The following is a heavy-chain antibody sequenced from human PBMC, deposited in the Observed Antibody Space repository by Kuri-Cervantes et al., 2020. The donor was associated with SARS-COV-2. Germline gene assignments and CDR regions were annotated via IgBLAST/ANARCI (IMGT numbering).Heavy chain of an antibody. D-gene: IGHD2/OR15-2a*01. J-gene: IGHJ6*02. V-gene: IGHV3-33*01. CDR1: GFTFSSYG. CDR2: IWYDGSNK. CDR3: ARLLQRDMDV. Sequence: GESLKISCAASGFTFSSYGMHWVRQAPGKGLEWVAVIWYDGSNKYYADSVKGRFTISRDNSKNTLYLQMNSLRAEDTAVYYCARLLQRDMDVWGQGTTVTVSS.